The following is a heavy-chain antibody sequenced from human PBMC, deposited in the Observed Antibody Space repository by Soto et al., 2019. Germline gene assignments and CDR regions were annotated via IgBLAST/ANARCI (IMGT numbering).Heavy chain of an antibody. V-gene: IGHV3-13*01. CDR3: ERDHLVDTRRPHHYGMDV. CDR1: GFTFSSYD. Sequence: PGGSLRLSCAASGFTFSSYDMHWVRQATGKGLEWVSAIGTAGDTYYPGSVKGRFTISRENAKNSLYLQMNSLRAEDTAVYYCERDHLVDTRRPHHYGMDVWGQGTTVTVSS. J-gene: IGHJ6*02. D-gene: IGHD2-2*02. CDR2: IGTAGDT.